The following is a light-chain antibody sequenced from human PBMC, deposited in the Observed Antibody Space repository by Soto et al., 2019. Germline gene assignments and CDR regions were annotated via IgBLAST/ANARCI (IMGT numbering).Light chain of an antibody. J-gene: IGKJ1*01. CDR1: QSVSSN. V-gene: IGKV3-20*01. CDR3: QQYGSSGT. CDR2: GAS. Sequence: EIVMTQSPATLSVSRGERATLSCRASQSVSSNLAWYQQKPGQAPRLLIYGASTRATGIPDRFSGSGSGTDFTLTISRLEPEDFAVYYCQQYGSSGTFGQGTKVDIK.